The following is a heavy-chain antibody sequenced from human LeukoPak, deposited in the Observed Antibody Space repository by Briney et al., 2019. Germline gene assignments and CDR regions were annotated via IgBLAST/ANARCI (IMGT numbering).Heavy chain of an antibody. Sequence: GGSLRLSCVASGFTFTRYWMNWVRRTPGKGLEWLTDLSQDGSRVYYADSLEGRFTVSRDNTKNVHFLQMNSLRDEDTGIYYCATQSRSTSWNYWGQGTLVTVSS. D-gene: IGHD1-1*01. CDR2: LSQDGSRV. CDR1: GFTFTRYW. J-gene: IGHJ4*02. CDR3: ATQSRSTSWNY. V-gene: IGHV3-7*01.